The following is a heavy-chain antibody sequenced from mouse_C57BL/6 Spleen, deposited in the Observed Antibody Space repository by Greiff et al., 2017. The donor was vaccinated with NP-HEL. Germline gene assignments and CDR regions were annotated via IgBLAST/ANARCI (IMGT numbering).Heavy chain of an antibody. CDR3: ARSPYYYGSSYAMDY. J-gene: IGHJ4*01. CDR1: GYAFTNYL. D-gene: IGHD1-1*01. CDR2: INPGSGGT. Sequence: VKLMESGAELVRPGTSVKVSCKASGYAFTNYLIEWVKQRPGQGLEWIGVINPGSGGTNYNEKFKGKATLTADKSSSTAYMQLSSLTSEDSAVYFCARSPYYYGSSYAMDYWGQGTTVTVSS. V-gene: IGHV1-54*01.